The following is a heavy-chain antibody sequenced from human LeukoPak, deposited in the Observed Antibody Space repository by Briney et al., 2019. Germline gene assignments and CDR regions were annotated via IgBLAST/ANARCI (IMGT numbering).Heavy chain of an antibody. CDR3: ARVNSESSVYRPFDS. D-gene: IGHD3-22*01. V-gene: IGHV3-7*01. J-gene: IGHJ4*02. CDR2: IKQDGSDK. Sequence: GGSLRLSCAASGFTFSTYWMSWVRQAPGKGLEWVANIKQDGSDKYYVGSVKGRFTISRDNANNSLYLQTNSLRAEDTAVYYCARVNSESSVYRPFDSWGQGTLVTVSS. CDR1: GFTFSTYW.